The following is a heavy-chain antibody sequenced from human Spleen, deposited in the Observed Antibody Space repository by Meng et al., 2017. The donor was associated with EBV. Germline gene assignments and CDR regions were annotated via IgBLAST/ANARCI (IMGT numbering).Heavy chain of an antibody. D-gene: IGHD4-11*01. V-gene: IGHV1-2*06. Sequence: QLRQSGAEVTNPGASWKVSCKASGYTFTVYYIHWVRQAPGQGLEWMGRINPNSGVTDYAQKFQGRVTMTRDTSISTAYLDLSRLRSDDTAVYYRATLDYGNYEFDNWGQGTLVTVSS. J-gene: IGHJ4*02. CDR3: ATLDYGNYEFDN. CDR2: INPNSGVT. CDR1: GYTFTVYY.